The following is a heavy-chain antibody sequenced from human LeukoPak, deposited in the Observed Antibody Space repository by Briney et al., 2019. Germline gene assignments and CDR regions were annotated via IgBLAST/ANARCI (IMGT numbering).Heavy chain of an antibody. CDR1: GGSFSGYY. J-gene: IGHJ6*04. V-gene: IGHV4-34*01. D-gene: IGHD2-2*01. Sequence: SETLSLTCAVYGGSFSGYYWSWIRQPPGKGLEWIGEINHSGSTSDNPSLKSRVTISVDTSKNQFSLKLSSVTAADTAVYYCARILGYCSSTSCYEMDVWGKGTTVTVSS. CDR2: INHSGST. CDR3: ARILGYCSSTSCYEMDV.